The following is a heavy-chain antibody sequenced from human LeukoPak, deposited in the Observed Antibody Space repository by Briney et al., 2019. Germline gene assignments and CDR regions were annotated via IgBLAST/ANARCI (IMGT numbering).Heavy chain of an antibody. J-gene: IGHJ6*04. CDR2: IWYDGTNK. V-gene: IGHV3-33*01. D-gene: IGHD2-2*01. CDR3: ARGYQLHHYYYYGMDV. Sequence: QPGRSLRLSCAASGFTFSSYGMHWVRQAPGKGLEWVAVIWYDGTNKYYADSVKGRFTISNDNSKNTLYLQMNSLRAEDTAVYYCARGYQLHHYYYYGMDVWGKGTTVTVSS. CDR1: GFTFSSYG.